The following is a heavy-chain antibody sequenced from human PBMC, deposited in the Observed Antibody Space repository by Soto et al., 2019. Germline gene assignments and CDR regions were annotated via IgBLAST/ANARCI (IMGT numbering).Heavy chain of an antibody. CDR1: GDSVSSNSAA. Sequence: QTLSLTSAISGDSVSSNSAAWNLIRQSPSRGLEWLGRTYYRSKWYNDYAVSVKSRITINPDTSKNQFSLQLNSVTPEDTAVYYCARGLFVLRFLHAFDIWGQGTMVTVSS. J-gene: IGHJ3*02. CDR2: TYYRSKWYN. CDR3: ARGLFVLRFLHAFDI. D-gene: IGHD3-3*01. V-gene: IGHV6-1*01.